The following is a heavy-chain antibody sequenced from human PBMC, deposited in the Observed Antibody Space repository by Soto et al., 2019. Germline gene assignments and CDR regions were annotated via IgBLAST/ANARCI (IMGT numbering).Heavy chain of an antibody. CDR1: GGSISSSSYY. V-gene: IGHV4-39*01. Sequence: LSLTCTVSGGSISSSSYYWGWIRQPPGKGLEWIGSIYYSGSTYYNPSLKSRVTISVDTSKNQFSLKLSSVTAADTAVYYCARHIGVVAASKRWFDPWGQGTLVPVYS. CDR2: IYYSGST. CDR3: ARHIGVVAASKRWFDP. J-gene: IGHJ5*02. D-gene: IGHD2-15*01.